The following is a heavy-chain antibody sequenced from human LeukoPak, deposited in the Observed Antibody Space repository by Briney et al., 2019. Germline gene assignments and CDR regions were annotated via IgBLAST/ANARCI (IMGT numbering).Heavy chain of an antibody. J-gene: IGHJ6*03. V-gene: IGHV3-30*02. CDR2: IRYDGSNK. Sequence: PGGSLRLSCAASGFTFSSYGMHWIRQAPGKGLEWVAFIRYDGSNKYYADSVKGRFTISRDNSKNTLYLQMNSLRAEDTAVYYCARALDYGENYYYYYMDVWGKGTTVTVSS. CDR1: GFTFSSYG. CDR3: ARALDYGENYYYYYMDV. D-gene: IGHD4-17*01.